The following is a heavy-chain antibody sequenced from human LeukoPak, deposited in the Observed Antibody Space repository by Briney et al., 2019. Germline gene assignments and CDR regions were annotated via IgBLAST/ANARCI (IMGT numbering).Heavy chain of an antibody. Sequence: PGGSLRLSCAASGSSFSTYAMSWVRQAPGKGLEWVSTLNGSGGSTYYADSVKGRFTISRDNSKNTLYLQMSSLRAEDTALYYCAKALHDWNDGPLDYWGQGTLVTVSS. V-gene: IGHV3-23*01. J-gene: IGHJ4*02. D-gene: IGHD1-1*01. CDR3: AKALHDWNDGPLDY. CDR2: LNGSGGST. CDR1: GSSFSTYA.